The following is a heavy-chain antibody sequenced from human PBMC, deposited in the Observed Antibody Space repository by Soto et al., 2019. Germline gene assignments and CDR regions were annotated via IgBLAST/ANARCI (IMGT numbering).Heavy chain of an antibody. CDR1: GGSISSYH. Sequence: SSETLSLTCTVSGGSISSYHWSWIRQPPGKGLEWIGYIYYSGSTNYNPSLKSRVTISVDTSKNQFSLKLSSVTAADTAVYYCARGGPRSEYGMDVWGQGTTVTVSS. D-gene: IGHD3-3*01. V-gene: IGHV4-59*01. CDR3: ARGGPRSEYGMDV. J-gene: IGHJ6*02. CDR2: IYYSGST.